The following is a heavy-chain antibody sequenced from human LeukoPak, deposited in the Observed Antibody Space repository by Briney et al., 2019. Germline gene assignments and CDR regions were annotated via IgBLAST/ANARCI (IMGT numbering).Heavy chain of an antibody. D-gene: IGHD6-13*01. V-gene: IGHV5-51*01. J-gene: IGHJ4*02. CDR3: ARHERAAAAPFDY. CDR1: GYSFTSYW. CDR2: IYPGDSDT. Sequence: GESLKISCKGSGYSFTSYWIGWGRPMPGKGVEWMGIIYPGDSDTRYSPSFQGQVTISAHKSISTAYLQWSSLKASDTAMYYCARHERAAAAPFDYWGQGTLVTVSS.